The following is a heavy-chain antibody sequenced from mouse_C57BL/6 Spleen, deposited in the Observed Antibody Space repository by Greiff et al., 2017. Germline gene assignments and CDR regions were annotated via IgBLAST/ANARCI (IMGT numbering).Heavy chain of an antibody. V-gene: IGHV1-81*01. D-gene: IGHD1-1*01. CDR1: GYTFTSYG. J-gene: IGHJ2*01. CDR2: IYPRSGNT. Sequence: QVQLQQSGAELARPGASVKLSCKASGYTFTSYGISWVKQRPGQGLEWIGEIYPRSGNTYYNEKFKGKATLTADKSSSTAYMELRSLTSEDSAVYFCARSEFITTVVDYCDYWGQGTTLTVSS. CDR3: ARSEFITTVVDYCDY.